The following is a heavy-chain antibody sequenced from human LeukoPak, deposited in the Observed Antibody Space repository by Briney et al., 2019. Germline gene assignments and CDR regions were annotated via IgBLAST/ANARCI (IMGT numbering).Heavy chain of an antibody. CDR3: ARDRLGLPVDY. Sequence: SETLSLTCTVSGGSISSDYWSWIRQPPGKGLEWIGYIHYTGSTNYNPSLRSRVTISIDTSKNQFSLKLSSVTAADTAIYYCARDRLGLPVDYWGQGTLVTVSS. J-gene: IGHJ4*02. D-gene: IGHD5-18*01. V-gene: IGHV4-59*01. CDR1: GGSISSDY. CDR2: IHYTGST.